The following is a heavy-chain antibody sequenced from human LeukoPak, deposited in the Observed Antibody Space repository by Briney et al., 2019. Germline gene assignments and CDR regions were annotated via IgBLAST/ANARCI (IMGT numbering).Heavy chain of an antibody. V-gene: IGHV4-34*01. D-gene: IGHD3-3*01. CDR1: GGSFSGYY. Sequence: PSETLSLTCAVYGGSFSGYYWSWIRQPPEKGLEWIGEINHSGSTNYNPSLKSRVTISVDTSKNQFSLKLSSVTAADTAVYYCARGHDFWSGYKTLRWFDPWGQGTLVTVSS. CDR3: ARGHDFWSGYKTLRWFDP. J-gene: IGHJ5*02. CDR2: INHSGST.